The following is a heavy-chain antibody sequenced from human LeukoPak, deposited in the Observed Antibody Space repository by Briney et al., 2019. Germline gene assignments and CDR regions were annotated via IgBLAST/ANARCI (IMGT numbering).Heavy chain of an antibody. V-gene: IGHV3-74*01. CDR2: INGGGSST. CDR3: AKSLNPFTPDIYYFDY. CDR1: GFTFSDYW. J-gene: IGHJ4*02. D-gene: IGHD2-15*01. Sequence: PGGSLRLSCAASGFTFSDYWMHWVRQAPGKGLVWVSRINGGGSSTSYADSVKGRFTISRDNARNKLYLQMNSLRVEDTAVYYCAKSLNPFTPDIYYFDYWGQGTLVTVSS.